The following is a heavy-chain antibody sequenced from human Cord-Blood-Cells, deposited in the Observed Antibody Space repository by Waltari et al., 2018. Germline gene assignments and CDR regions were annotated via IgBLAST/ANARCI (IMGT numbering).Heavy chain of an antibody. J-gene: IGHJ4*02. CDR3: AAIGGREYYYGSGTLDY. Sequence: QVQLVQSGAAVKKPGASVKVSCKASGYTFTSYYMHWVRQAPGQGLEWMGIINPSGGSTSYAQKFQGRVTMTRYTSTSTVYMELSSLRSEDTAVYYCAAIGGREYYYGSGTLDYWGQGTLVTVSS. D-gene: IGHD3-10*01. V-gene: IGHV1-46*01. CDR2: INPSGGST. CDR1: GYTFTSYY.